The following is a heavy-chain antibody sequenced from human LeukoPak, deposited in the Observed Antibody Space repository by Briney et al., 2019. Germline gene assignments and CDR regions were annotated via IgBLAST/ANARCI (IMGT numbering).Heavy chain of an antibody. J-gene: IGHJ3*02. V-gene: IGHV4-59*08. Sequence: PSETLSLTCTVSGGSISNYYWSWIRQPPGKGLEWIGYIHYSGSSNSNPSLKSRVTISLDTSNNHFSLKLRSVTAADTAVYYCARHGDRSRYDASDIWGQGTMVTVSS. D-gene: IGHD6-13*01. CDR3: ARHGDRSRYDASDI. CDR2: IHYSGSS. CDR1: GGSISNYY.